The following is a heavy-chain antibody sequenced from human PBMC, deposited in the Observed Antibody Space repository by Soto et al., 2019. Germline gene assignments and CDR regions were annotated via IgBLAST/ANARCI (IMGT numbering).Heavy chain of an antibody. D-gene: IGHD2-8*02. J-gene: IGHJ4*02. CDR2: VADTGST. CDR3: VSHGGVCFDT. CDR1: SGSVSSGTW. Sequence: QVQLQESGPGLVKPSGTISLTCVVSSGSVSSGTWWSWVRQPPGKGLEWIGQVADTGSTMYNPSLRSRVTISIDKSTSQFSLSVSAVTPADTALYYGVSHGGVCFDTWGQGTLVTVSA. V-gene: IGHV4-4*02.